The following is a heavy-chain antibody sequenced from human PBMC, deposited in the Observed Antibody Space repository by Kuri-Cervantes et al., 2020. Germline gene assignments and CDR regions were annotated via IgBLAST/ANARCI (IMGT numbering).Heavy chain of an antibody. J-gene: IGHJ3*02. CDR2: IWYDGSNK. V-gene: IGHV3-33*08. CDR3: ARDVPYYYDSSGYPASIAFDI. Sequence: GESLKISCAASGFTFSSYGMHWVRQAPGKGLEWVAVIWYDGSNKYYADSVKGRFTISRDNSKNTLYLQMNSLRAEDTAVYYCARDVPYYYDSSGYPASIAFDIWGQGTMVTVSS. CDR1: GFTFSSYG. D-gene: IGHD3-22*01.